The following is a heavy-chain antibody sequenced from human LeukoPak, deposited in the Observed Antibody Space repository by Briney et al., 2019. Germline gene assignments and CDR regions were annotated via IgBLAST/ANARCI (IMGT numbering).Heavy chain of an antibody. Sequence: GGSLRLSCAVSGFTVSTNYMTWVRQAPGKGLEWVSVTYSDGSTYSSDSVRGRLTISRDNSKNTLYLQMKSLRADDTAVYYCARGGITVALDYWAQGSLVTVSS. CDR1: GFTVSTNY. J-gene: IGHJ4*02. V-gene: IGHV3-53*01. CDR2: TYSDGST. CDR3: ARGGITVALDY. D-gene: IGHD6-19*01.